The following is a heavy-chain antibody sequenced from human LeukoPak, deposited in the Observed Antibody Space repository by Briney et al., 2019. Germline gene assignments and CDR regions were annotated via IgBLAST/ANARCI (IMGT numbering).Heavy chain of an antibody. Sequence: PSETLSLTCSLSGGSISDYYSTCIRQPPGQGLEWIGYIYYSGSTTYNPSLNSRVTISLDSSKNQFSLKLSSVTAAETAVYYCARSPRYHLETTRYPTVYNHWGQGTLVTVSS. CDR2: IYYSGST. V-gene: IGHV4-59*01. CDR1: GGSISDYY. CDR3: ARSPRYHLETTRYPTVYNH. D-gene: IGHD2-8*01. J-gene: IGHJ5*02.